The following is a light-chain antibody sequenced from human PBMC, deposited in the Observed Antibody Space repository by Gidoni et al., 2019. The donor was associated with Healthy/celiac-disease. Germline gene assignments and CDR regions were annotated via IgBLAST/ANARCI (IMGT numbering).Light chain of an antibody. Sequence: DIVMSQSPLSLPVTPGEPASISCRSSQSLLHSNGYNYLDWYLQKPGQSPQLLIYLGSNRTSGVPDRFSGSGSGTDFTLKISRVEDEDVGVYYCMQARQTPPTFGQGTKLEIK. CDR1: QSLLHSNGYNY. J-gene: IGKJ2*01. V-gene: IGKV2-28*01. CDR2: LGS. CDR3: MQARQTPPT.